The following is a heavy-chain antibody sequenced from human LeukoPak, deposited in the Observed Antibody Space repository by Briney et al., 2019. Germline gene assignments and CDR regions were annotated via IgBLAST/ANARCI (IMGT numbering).Heavy chain of an antibody. CDR3: ASDYRVAATPTFDY. V-gene: IGHV1-69*13. CDR2: IIPIFGTA. Sequence: ASVKVSCKASGGTFSSYAISWVRQAPGQGLEWMGGIIPIFGTANYAQKFQGRVTITADESTSTAYMGLSSLRSEDTAVYYCASDYRVAATPTFDYWGQGTLVTVSS. CDR1: GGTFSSYA. D-gene: IGHD2-15*01. J-gene: IGHJ4*02.